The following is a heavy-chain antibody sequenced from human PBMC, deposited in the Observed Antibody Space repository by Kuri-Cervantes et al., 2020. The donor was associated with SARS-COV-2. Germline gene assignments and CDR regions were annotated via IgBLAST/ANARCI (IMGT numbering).Heavy chain of an antibody. D-gene: IGHD3-22*01. Sequence: SETLSFACAVYRGSFSGYYWSWVRQPPGNGLEWVGEINHSGIPNYNPSLKSRVTISVVTSKNQFSLKLSSVTAAATAGYYCARDLAWVYYESSGYYYPDNSFGMDVWGQGTMVTVSS. V-gene: IGHV4-34*01. CDR2: INHSGIP. CDR1: RGSFSGYY. J-gene: IGHJ6*02. CDR3: ARDLAWVYYESSGYYYPDNSFGMDV.